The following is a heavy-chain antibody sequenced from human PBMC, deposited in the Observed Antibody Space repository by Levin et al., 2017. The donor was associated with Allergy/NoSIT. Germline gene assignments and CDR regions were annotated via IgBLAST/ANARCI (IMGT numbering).Heavy chain of an antibody. Sequence: SETLSLTCAVSGGSISSGGYSWSWIRQPPGTGLEWIGYIYHSGSTYYNPSLKSRVTISVDRSKNQFSLKLSSVTAADTAVYYCASRYCSGGSCYGFQHWGQGTLVTVSS. V-gene: IGHV4-30-2*01. CDR1: GGSISSGGYS. J-gene: IGHJ1*01. CDR3: ASRYCSGGSCYGFQH. D-gene: IGHD2-15*01. CDR2: IYHSGST.